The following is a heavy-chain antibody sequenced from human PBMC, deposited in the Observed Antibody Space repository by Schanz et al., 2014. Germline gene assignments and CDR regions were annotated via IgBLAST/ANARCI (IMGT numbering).Heavy chain of an antibody. CDR3: ARGGFFDSTSFDS. J-gene: IGHJ4*02. CDR2: INPSSGTT. Sequence: QVQLVQSGAEVKKPGASATVSCKASGYTFNNHGISWVRQAPGQGLEWMGKINPSSGTTRIAQNFQGRLTVTRDTSTSTVNMELSSLRSEDTAVYYCARGGFFDSTSFDSWGQGTLVNVSS. CDR1: GYTFNNHG. V-gene: IGHV1-46*02. D-gene: IGHD2-2*01.